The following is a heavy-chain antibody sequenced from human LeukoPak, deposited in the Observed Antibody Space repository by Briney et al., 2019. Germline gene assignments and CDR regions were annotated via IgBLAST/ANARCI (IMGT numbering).Heavy chain of an antibody. CDR1: GGSISSYY. Sequence: PSETLSLTCTVSGGSISSYYWGWIRQPPGKGLEWIGSIYYSGSTYYNPSLKSRVSISVDTSKNQFSLKLSSVTAADTAVYYCASQAHDSSGYLFDYWGQGTLVTVSS. V-gene: IGHV4-39*01. CDR2: IYYSGST. CDR3: ASQAHDSSGYLFDY. D-gene: IGHD3-22*01. J-gene: IGHJ4*02.